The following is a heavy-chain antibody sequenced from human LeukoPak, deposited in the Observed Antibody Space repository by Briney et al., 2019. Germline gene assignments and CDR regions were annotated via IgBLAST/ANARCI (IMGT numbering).Heavy chain of an antibody. CDR3: AKDRRELDY. CDR2: IWYDGSNK. J-gene: IGHJ4*02. Sequence: PGGSLRLSCAASGFTFSSYGMHWVRQAPGKGLDWVAVIWYDGSNKYYADSVKGRFTISRDNSKNTLFLQMNSLRAEDTAVYYCAKDRRELDYWGQGTLVTVSS. V-gene: IGHV3-30*02. CDR1: GFTFSSYG. D-gene: IGHD1-26*01.